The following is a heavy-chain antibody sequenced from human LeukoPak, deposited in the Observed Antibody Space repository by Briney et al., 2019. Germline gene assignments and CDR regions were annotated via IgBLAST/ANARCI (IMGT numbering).Heavy chain of an antibody. CDR2: VSPGGYT. J-gene: IGHJ5*02. Sequence: PSETLSLTCAVSGVSVSDYYWSWIRQSPEKGLEWIREVSPGGYTTYNPSLRSRVIISEDTSENQLSLNVTSVTAADTALYYCARIRCGRGQARCYNHWAQGSLVTVSS. D-gene: IGHD2-21*01. CDR1: GVSVSDYY. CDR3: ARIRCGRGQARCYNH. V-gene: IGHV4-34*01.